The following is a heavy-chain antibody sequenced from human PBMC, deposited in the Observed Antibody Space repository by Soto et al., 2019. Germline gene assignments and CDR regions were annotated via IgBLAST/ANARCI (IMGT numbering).Heavy chain of an antibody. CDR1: GFTFSDYY. CDR3: ARVAHDRMGIVVVISFDY. Sequence: QVQLVESGGGLVKPGGSLRLSCAASGFTFSDYYMSWIRQAPGKGLEWVSYISSSGSTIYYADSVKGRFTISWDNAKHSLYLQMNNQRAEDTAVYYFARVAHDRMGIVVVISFDYWGQGTLVTVSS. CDR2: ISSSGSTI. J-gene: IGHJ4*02. V-gene: IGHV3-11*01. D-gene: IGHD3-22*01.